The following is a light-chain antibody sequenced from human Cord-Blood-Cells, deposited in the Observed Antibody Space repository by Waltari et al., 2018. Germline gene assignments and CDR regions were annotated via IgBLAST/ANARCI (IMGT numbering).Light chain of an antibody. CDR1: SSDVGGYNS. V-gene: IGLV2-14*01. J-gene: IGLJ1*01. Sequence: QSALTQPASVSGSPGQSITISCTGTSSDVGGYNSVSWYQQHPVKAPKLMIYEVSNRPSGFANRFSGSKSGNTASLTISGLQAEDEADYYCSSYTSSSTLVFGTGTKVTVL. CDR3: SSYTSSSTLV. CDR2: EVS.